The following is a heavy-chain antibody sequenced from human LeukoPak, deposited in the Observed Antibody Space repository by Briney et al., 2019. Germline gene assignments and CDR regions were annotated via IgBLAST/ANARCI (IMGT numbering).Heavy chain of an antibody. CDR1: GGSISSSTDY. Sequence: PSETLSLTCTVSGGSISSSTDYLGWIRQPPGKGLEWIGSVYYSGSTYYNPSLKSRVTISVDTSKSQFSLKLSSVTAADTAVYYCARPRGYSYGYEDHWGQGILVTVSS. CDR3: ARPRGYSYGYEDH. J-gene: IGHJ4*02. V-gene: IGHV4-39*01. CDR2: VYYSGST. D-gene: IGHD5-18*01.